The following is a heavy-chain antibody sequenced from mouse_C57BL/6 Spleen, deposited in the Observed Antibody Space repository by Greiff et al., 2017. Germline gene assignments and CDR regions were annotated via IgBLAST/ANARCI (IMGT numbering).Heavy chain of an antibody. V-gene: IGHV1-15*01. CDR3: TRGRYYDYDVTGAFAY. D-gene: IGHD2-4*01. J-gene: IGHJ3*01. CDR2: IDPETGGT. CDR1: GYTFTDYE. Sequence: VQVVESGAELVSPGASVTLSCKASGYTFTDYEMHWVKQTPVHGLEWIGAIDPETGGTAYNQKFKGKAILTADKSSSTAYMELRSLTSEDSAVYYCTRGRYYDYDVTGAFAYWGQGTLVTVSA.